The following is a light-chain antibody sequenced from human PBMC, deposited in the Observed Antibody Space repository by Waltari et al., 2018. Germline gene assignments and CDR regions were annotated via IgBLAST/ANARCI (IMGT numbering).Light chain of an antibody. CDR2: VNSDGSH. V-gene: IGLV4-69*01. J-gene: IGLJ3*02. CDR3: QTGGHGTWV. CDR1: SAHSTNV. Sequence: QLVLTQSPSASASLGASVKLTCTLSSAHSTNVVAWLQQQPEKGPRFLMKVNSDGSHTKGDEIPDRFSGSSSGAERYLTISSLQSEDEADYYCQTGGHGTWVFGGGTTLTVL.